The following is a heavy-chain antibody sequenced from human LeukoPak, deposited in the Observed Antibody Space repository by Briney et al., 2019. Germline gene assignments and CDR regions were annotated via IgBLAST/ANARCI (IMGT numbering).Heavy chain of an antibody. D-gene: IGHD5-24*01. CDR2: IYTDGST. J-gene: IGHJ4*02. V-gene: IGHV3-53*01. Sequence: SGGSLRLSCEGSAFIFSGHWMNWVRQAPGKGLEWVSVIYTDGSTYYADSVKGRFTISRDISRNTVHLQMNSLRAGDTAVYYCARDPHGYNSYFDYWGQGTLVTVSS. CDR3: ARDPHGYNSYFDY. CDR1: AFIFSGHW.